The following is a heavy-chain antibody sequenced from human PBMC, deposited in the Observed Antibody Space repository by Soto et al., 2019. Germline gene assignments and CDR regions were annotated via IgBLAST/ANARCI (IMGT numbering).Heavy chain of an antibody. D-gene: IGHD1-1*01. J-gene: IGHJ4*02. CDR1: GFTLTNYA. Sequence: LRLSCVASGFTLTNYAMTWVRQAPGKGLEWVSVISGSGASIYYADSVKGRFTISRDTSSNTLYLQMNGLRAEDAALYYCARYVAPSPTVIRAFDYWGQGTLVTVSS. CDR3: ARYVAPSPTVIRAFDY. CDR2: ISGSGASI. V-gene: IGHV3-23*01.